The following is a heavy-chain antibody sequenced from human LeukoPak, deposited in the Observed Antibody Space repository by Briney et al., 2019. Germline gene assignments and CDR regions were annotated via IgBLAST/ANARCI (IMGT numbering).Heavy chain of an antibody. V-gene: IGHV4-39*07. CDR3: ARYASSSSGDWFDP. Sequence: SETLSLTCTVSGGSVSSSSYYWGWIRQPPGKGLEWIGRIYTSGSTNYNPSLKSRVTISVDTSKNQFSLKLSSVTAADTAVYYCARYASSSSGDWFDPWGQGTLVTVSS. CDR2: IYTSGST. D-gene: IGHD6-6*01. J-gene: IGHJ5*02. CDR1: GGSVSSSSYY.